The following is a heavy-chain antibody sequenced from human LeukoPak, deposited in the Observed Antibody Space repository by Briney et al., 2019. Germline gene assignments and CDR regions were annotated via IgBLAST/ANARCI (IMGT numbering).Heavy chain of an antibody. Sequence: GESPKISCKGSGYSFTSYWIGWVRQMPGKGLEWMGTIYPGDSDTRYSPSFQGQVTISADKSISTAYLQWSSLKASDTAMYYCARQGLAAAGPPTIGYWGQGTLVTVSS. D-gene: IGHD6-13*01. J-gene: IGHJ4*02. CDR3: ARQGLAAAGPPTIGY. CDR1: GYSFTSYW. CDR2: IYPGDSDT. V-gene: IGHV5-51*01.